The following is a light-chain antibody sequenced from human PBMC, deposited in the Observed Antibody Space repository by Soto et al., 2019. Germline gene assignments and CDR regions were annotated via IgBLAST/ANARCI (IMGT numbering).Light chain of an antibody. J-gene: IGKJ4*01. CDR2: GAS. V-gene: IGKV3-20*01. CDR3: QQANSFPLT. Sequence: EIVLTQSPGTLSLSPGERATLSCRASQSVSSIYLAWYQQKPGQAPRLLIYGASSRATGIPDRFSGSGSGTDFTLTISSLQPEDFATYYCQQANSFPLTFGGGTKVEIK. CDR1: QSVSSIY.